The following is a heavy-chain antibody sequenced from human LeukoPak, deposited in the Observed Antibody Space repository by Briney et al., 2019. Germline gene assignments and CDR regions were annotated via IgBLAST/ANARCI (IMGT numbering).Heavy chain of an antibody. D-gene: IGHD6-6*01. V-gene: IGHV4-59*01. J-gene: IGHJ6*03. CDR1: GDSISSYY. CDR2: IYYSGST. CDR3: ARVGTEYSSSSALYYYFMDV. Sequence: ASETLSLTWTVSGDSISSYYWSWIRQPPGKGLEWIGYIYYSGSTNYNPSLKSRVTISVDTSKNQFSLKLTSVTAADTAVYYCARVGTEYSSSSALYYYFMDVWGKGTTVTVSS.